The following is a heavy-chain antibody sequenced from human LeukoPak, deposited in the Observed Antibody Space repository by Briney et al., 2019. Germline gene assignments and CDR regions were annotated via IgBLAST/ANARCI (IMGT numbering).Heavy chain of an antibody. Sequence: GGSLRLSCAASGFTVSSNYMSWVRQAPGKGLGWVSVIYSGGSTYYADSVKGRFTISRDNSKNTLYLQMNSLRAEDTAVYYCARDMGYSYGNDAFDIWGQGTMVTVSS. D-gene: IGHD5-18*01. CDR3: ARDMGYSYGNDAFDI. CDR1: GFTVSSNY. J-gene: IGHJ3*02. CDR2: IYSGGST. V-gene: IGHV3-53*01.